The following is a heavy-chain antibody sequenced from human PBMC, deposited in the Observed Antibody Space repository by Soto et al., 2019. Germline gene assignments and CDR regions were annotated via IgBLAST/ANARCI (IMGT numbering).Heavy chain of an antibody. D-gene: IGHD1-26*01. V-gene: IGHV3-30-3*01. CDR3: ARADLGSYFDY. J-gene: IGHJ4*02. Sequence: QVQLVESGGGVVQPGRSLRLSCAASGFTFSSYAMHWVRQAPSKGLEWVAVISYDGSNKYYAASVKGRFTISRDNSKNTLYLQMNSLRAEDTAVYYCARADLGSYFDYWGQGTLVTVSS. CDR1: GFTFSSYA. CDR2: ISYDGSNK.